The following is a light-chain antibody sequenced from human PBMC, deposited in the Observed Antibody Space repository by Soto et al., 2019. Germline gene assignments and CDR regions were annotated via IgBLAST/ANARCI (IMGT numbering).Light chain of an antibody. V-gene: IGLV1-47*01. J-gene: IGLJ2*01. CDR3: SARDDSLSGVV. CDR2: RSD. Sequence: QSVLTQPPSASGTPGQRVTISCSGSSSNIGSNHVYWYQQFPGTAPKLLMYRSDQRPSGVPDRFSASKSGTSASLAISGLRSDDEADYYCSARDDSLSGVVFGGGTKLTVL. CDR1: SSNIGSNH.